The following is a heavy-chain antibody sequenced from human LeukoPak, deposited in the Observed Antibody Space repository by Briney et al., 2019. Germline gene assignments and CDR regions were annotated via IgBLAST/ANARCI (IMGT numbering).Heavy chain of an antibody. D-gene: IGHD3-3*01. CDR1: GFTFSSYG. J-gene: IGHJ3*02. CDR2: IRYDGSNK. Sequence: GSLRLSCAASGFTFSSYGMHWVRQAPGKGLEWVAFIRYDGSNKYYADSVKGRFTISRDNSKNTLYLQMNSLRAEDTAVYYCAKPAVLRFLEWSPGAFDIWGQGTMVTVSS. V-gene: IGHV3-30*02. CDR3: AKPAVLRFLEWSPGAFDI.